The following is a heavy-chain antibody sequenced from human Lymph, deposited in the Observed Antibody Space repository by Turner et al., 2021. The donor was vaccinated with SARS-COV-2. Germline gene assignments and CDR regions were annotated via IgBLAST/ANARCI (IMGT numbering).Heavy chain of an antibody. CDR2: IIPILAIA. J-gene: IGHJ5*02. V-gene: IGHV1-69*10. CDR3: ARDSPYCSSTSCYDP. CDR1: GGTFSSYA. D-gene: IGHD2-2*01. Sequence: QVQLVQCGAEVKKSGSSVEVSCKASGGTFSSYAITWVRQAPGQGLGWMGGIIPILAIANYAQKFQGRVTITADKSTSTAYMGLSSLRSEDTAVYYCARDSPYCSSTSCYDPWGQGTLVTVSS.